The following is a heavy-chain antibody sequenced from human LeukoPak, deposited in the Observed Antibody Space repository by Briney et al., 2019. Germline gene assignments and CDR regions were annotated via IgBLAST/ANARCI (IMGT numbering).Heavy chain of an antibody. CDR1: GGSISSSSYY. V-gene: IGHV4-39*01. CDR3: ARQLSNPLVVISTLDY. CDR2: IYYSGST. D-gene: IGHD3-22*01. Sequence: SETLSLTCTVSGGSISSSSYYWGWIRQPPGKGLEWIGSIYYSGSTYYNPSLKSRVTISVDTSKNQFSLKLSSVTAADTAVYYCARQLSNPLVVISTLDYWGQGTLVTVSS. J-gene: IGHJ4*02.